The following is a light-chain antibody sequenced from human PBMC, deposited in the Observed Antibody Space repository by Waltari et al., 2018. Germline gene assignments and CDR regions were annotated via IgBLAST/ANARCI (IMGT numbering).Light chain of an antibody. CDR1: QSVRVY. V-gene: IGKV3-11*01. Sequence: EIVLTQSPATLSLSPGERATLSCRASQSVRVYLAWYQQKPGQAPRLLIYDTSNRASGTPDRFSGSGSGTDFSLSISSLEPEDFAVYYCQQRHNWPFTFGGGTKVEIK. J-gene: IGKJ4*01. CDR2: DTS. CDR3: QQRHNWPFT.